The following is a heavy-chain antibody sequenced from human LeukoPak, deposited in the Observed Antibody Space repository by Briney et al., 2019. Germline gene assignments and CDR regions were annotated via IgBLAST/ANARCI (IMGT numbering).Heavy chain of an antibody. CDR3: ARDFHSIDF. CDR1: GFTFSDRW. J-gene: IGHJ4*02. V-gene: IGHV3-74*01. CDR2: ISNDGKIA. D-gene: IGHD2/OR15-2a*01. Sequence: GGSLRLSCATSGFTFSDRWMYWVRQAPGKGLVWVSRISNDGKIASYADSVKGRFTIARDNAQNTLYLQMDSLRDEDTAVYYCARDFHSIDFWGQGTLVTVSS.